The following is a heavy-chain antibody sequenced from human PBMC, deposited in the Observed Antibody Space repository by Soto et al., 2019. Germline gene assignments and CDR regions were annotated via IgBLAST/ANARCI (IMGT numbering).Heavy chain of an antibody. Sequence: SETLSLTCTVSGGSISSYYWSWIRQPPGKGLEWIGYIYYSGSTNYNPSLKSRVTISVDTSKNQFSLKLSSVTAADTAVYYCAREGYCSGGSCHQYFQHWGQGTLVTVSS. V-gene: IGHV4-59*01. CDR2: IYYSGST. D-gene: IGHD2-15*01. CDR1: GGSISSYY. J-gene: IGHJ1*01. CDR3: AREGYCSGGSCHQYFQH.